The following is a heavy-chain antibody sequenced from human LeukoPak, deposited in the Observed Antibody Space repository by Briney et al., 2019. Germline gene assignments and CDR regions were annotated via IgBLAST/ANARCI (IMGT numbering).Heavy chain of an antibody. Sequence: GGSLRLSCAASGFTFSNYEKTWVRQAPGKGLEWVSYISVGGGAMYYADSVKGRFTTSRDDAKNSLFLQMNSLRAEDTAIYYCARKTDRPGAVGRDRYFDLWGRGTLITVSS. V-gene: IGHV3-48*03. D-gene: IGHD6-13*01. CDR2: ISVGGGAM. CDR1: GFTFSNYE. J-gene: IGHJ2*01. CDR3: ARKTDRPGAVGRDRYFDL.